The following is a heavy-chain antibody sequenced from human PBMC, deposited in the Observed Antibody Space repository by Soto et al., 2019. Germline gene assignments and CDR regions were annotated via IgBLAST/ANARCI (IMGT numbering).Heavy chain of an antibody. CDR1: GFTFSSYG. CDR3: ARDVYYYGMDV. V-gene: IGHV3-33*01. CDR2: IWYDGSNK. Sequence: LRLSCAASGFTFSSYGMHWVRQAPGKGLEWVAVIWYDGSNKYYADSVKGRFTISRDNSKNTLYLQMNSLRAEDTAVYYRARDVYYYGMDVWGQGTTVTVSS. J-gene: IGHJ6*02.